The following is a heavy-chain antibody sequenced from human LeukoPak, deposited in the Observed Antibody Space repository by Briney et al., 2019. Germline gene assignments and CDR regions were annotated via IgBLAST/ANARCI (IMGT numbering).Heavy chain of an antibody. D-gene: IGHD4-23*01. CDR1: GFDFSSNW. CDR2: IASDGCST. V-gene: IGHV3-74*01. J-gene: IGHJ4*02. CDR3: ARGRPHGNDY. Sequence: PGGSLRLSCAASGFDFSSNWMHWARHAPGQGLVWVSRIASDGCSTTYADSVKGRFSISRDNAKNTLYLQMNSLRVEDTAVYYCARGRPHGNDYWGQGTLVTVSS.